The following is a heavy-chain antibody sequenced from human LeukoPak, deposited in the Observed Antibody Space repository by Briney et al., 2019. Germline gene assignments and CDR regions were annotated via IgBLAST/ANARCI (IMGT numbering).Heavy chain of an antibody. Sequence: SVTVSFTASGGTFSSYAISWVRQAPGQGLEWMGGIIPIFGTANYAQKFQGRVTITADESTSTAYMELSSLRSEDTAVYYCASGPPRDGYNSPLDYWGQGTLVTVSS. V-gene: IGHV1-69*13. CDR1: GGTFSSYA. CDR2: IIPIFGTA. D-gene: IGHD5-24*01. J-gene: IGHJ4*02. CDR3: ASGPPRDGYNSPLDY.